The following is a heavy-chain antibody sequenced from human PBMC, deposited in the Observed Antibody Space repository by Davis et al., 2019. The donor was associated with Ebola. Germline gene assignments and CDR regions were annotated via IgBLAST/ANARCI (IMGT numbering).Heavy chain of an antibody. D-gene: IGHD3-22*01. V-gene: IGHV3-30*03. J-gene: IGHJ4*02. CDR3: ASLGSYYYDSSGYFRDFDY. Sequence: GESLKLSCAASGFTFSSYGMHWVRQAPGKGLEWVAVISYDGSNKYYADSVKGRFTISRDNSKNTLYLQMNSLRAEDTAVYYCASLGSYYYDSSGYFRDFDYWGQGTLVTVSS. CDR2: ISYDGSNK. CDR1: GFTFSSYG.